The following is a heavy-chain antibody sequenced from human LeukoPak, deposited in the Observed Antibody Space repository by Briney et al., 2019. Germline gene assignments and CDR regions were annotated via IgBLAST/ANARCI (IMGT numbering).Heavy chain of an antibody. J-gene: IGHJ4*02. V-gene: IGHV3-9*01. CDR1: GFTFDDYA. CDR2: ISWNSGSI. Sequence: GRSLRLSCAASGFTFDDYAMHWVRHAPGKGLEWVSGISWNSGSIDYADSVKGRFAISRDNAKNSLYLQMNSLRAEDTALYYCAKDMSGELNSFDYWGQGTLVTVSS. D-gene: IGHD1-14*01. CDR3: AKDMSGELNSFDY.